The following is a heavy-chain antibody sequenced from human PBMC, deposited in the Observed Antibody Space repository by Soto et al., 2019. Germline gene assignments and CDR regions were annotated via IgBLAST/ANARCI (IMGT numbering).Heavy chain of an antibody. D-gene: IGHD5-12*01. CDR3: AREGGDGYNEVYYYYYYGMDV. V-gene: IGHV3-33*01. Sequence: LRXSFAASGFTFSSYVMHWVRLAPGKGLEWVAVIWYDGSNKYYADSVKGRFTISRDNSKNTLYLQMNSLRAEDTAVYYCAREGGDGYNEVYYYYYYGMDVWGQGTTVTVSS. CDR1: GFTFSSYV. J-gene: IGHJ6*02. CDR2: IWYDGSNK.